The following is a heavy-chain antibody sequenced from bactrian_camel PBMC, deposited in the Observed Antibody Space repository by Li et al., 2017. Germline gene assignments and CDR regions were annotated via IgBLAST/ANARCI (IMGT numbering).Heavy chain of an antibody. D-gene: IGHD5*01. V-gene: IGHV3S53*01. CDR2: IDSDGTT. J-gene: IGHJ4*01. Sequence: HVQLVESGGGLVQTGGSLRLSCAASGNTYSSYCMGWFRQAPGKEREGVATIDSDGTTNYADSVKGRFTFSIDNAKSTLYLQMNNLRADDTAMYYRAIGLFADFGLGRGTQVTVS. CDR1: GNTYSSYC.